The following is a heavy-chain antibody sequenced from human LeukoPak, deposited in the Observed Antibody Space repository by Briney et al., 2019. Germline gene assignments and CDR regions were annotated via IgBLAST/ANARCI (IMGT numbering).Heavy chain of an antibody. V-gene: IGHV1-58*01. J-gene: IGHJ4*02. CDR2: IVVGSGNT. D-gene: IGHD1-26*01. CDR3: ASTMGATYYFDY. CDR1: GSSFTNSA. Sequence: SVTVSCTASGSSFTNSAVQWVRQARGQRLEWIGWIVVGSGNTNYAQKFQERVTITRDMSTSTAYMELSSLRSEDTAVYYCASTMGATYYFDYWGQGTLVTVSS.